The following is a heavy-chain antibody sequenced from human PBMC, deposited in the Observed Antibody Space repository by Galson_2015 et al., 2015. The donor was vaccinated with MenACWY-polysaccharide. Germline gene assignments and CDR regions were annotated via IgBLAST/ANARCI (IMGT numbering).Heavy chain of an antibody. D-gene: IGHD6-13*01. CDR2: LVPLVGT. V-gene: IGHV1-69*10. Sequence: SVKVSCKASGGTFSSFAISWVRQAPGQGLEWMGGLVPLVGTNSAQKFQDRLTITADKFTSTAFMELSSLTSEDTAVYYCTVAEFRARAGDGFDFWGQGTLGAGAS. CDR1: GGTFSSFA. CDR3: TVAEFRARAGDGFDF. J-gene: IGHJ4*02.